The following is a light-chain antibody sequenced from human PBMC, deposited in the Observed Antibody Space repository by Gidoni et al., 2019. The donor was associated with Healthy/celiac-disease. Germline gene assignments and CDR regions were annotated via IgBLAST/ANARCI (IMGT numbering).Light chain of an antibody. V-gene: IGKV1-NL1*01. CDR2: AAS. CDR3: QQYYSTPLIT. J-gene: IGKJ4*01. CDR1: QGISNS. Sequence: DSQMTQSPSSLAASVGDRGTSTCRASQGISNSLAWYQQKPGKAPKLLLYAASRLESGVPSRFSGSGSGTDYTLTISSLQPEDFATYYCQQYYSTPLITFGGGTKVEIK.